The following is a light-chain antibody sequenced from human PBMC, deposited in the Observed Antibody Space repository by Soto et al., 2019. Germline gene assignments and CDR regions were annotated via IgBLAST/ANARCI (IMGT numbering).Light chain of an antibody. J-gene: IGLJ2*01. Sequence: QSVLTQPPSVSGTPGQRVTISCSGSRSNIGGNADTWYQQVPGTAPKLLIYANDQRPSGISDRFSGSKSSTSASLAISGLQSEDEADYYCAVWDDNLRGLFGGGTQLTVL. CDR1: RSNIGGNA. V-gene: IGLV1-44*01. CDR3: AVWDDNLRGL. CDR2: AND.